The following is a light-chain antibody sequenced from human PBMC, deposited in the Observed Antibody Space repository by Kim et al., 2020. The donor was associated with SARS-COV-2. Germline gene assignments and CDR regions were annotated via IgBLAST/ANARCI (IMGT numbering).Light chain of an antibody. CDR1: QSISSSY. CDR2: GTS. CDR3: QQYGSSPYT. J-gene: IGKJ2*01. V-gene: IGKV3-20*01. Sequence: EIVLTQSPGTLSLSPGRSATLSCRASQSISSSYLAWYQQKPGQAPRLLIYGTSSRATGIPDRFSGSGSGTDFTLIITRLEPEDSAVYYCQQYGSSPYTFGQGTKLEI.